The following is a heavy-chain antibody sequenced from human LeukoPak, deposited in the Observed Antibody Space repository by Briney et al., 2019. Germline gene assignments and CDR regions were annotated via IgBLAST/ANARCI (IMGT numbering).Heavy chain of an antibody. D-gene: IGHD6-19*01. CDR2: IKQDGSEK. CDR3: AREAWSSAWY. V-gene: IGHV3-7*03. Sequence: GGSLRLSCAASGFTFSSSWMSWVRQAPGKGLEWVASIKQDGSEKYYVDSVKGRFTISRDNAKNLLFLQMNSLRAEDTAVYYCAREAWSSAWYWGQGTLVTVSS. CDR1: GFTFSSSW. J-gene: IGHJ4*02.